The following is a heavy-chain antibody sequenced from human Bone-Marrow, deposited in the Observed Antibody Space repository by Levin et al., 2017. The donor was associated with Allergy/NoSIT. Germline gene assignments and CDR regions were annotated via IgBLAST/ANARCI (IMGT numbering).Heavy chain of an antibody. J-gene: IGHJ4*02. V-gene: IGHV3-30*18. D-gene: IGHD3-22*01. CDR1: GFTFSSYG. Sequence: GESLKISCAASGFTFSSYGMHWVRQAPGKGLEWVAVISYDGSNKYYADSVKGRFTISRDNSKNTLYLQMNSLRAEDTAVYYCAKISGYYFGFDYWGQGTLVTVSS. CDR3: AKISGYYFGFDY. CDR2: ISYDGSNK.